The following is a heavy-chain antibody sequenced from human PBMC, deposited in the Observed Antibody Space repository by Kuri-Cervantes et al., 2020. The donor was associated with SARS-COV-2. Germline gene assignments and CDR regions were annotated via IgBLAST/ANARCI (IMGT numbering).Heavy chain of an antibody. CDR2: ISSSSSYT. D-gene: IGHD1-26*01. CDR3: ARDSGLLRGYYYYYMDV. J-gene: IGHJ6*03. Sequence: GESLKISCAASGFTFSDYYMSWIRQAPGKGLEWVSYISSSSSYTNYADSVKGRFTISRDNAKNSLYLQMNSLRAEDTAVYYCARDSGLLRGYYYYYMDVWGKGTTVTVSS. V-gene: IGHV3-11*06. CDR1: GFTFSDYY.